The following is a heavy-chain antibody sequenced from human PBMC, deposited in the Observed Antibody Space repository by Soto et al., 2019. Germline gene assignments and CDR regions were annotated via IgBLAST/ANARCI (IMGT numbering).Heavy chain of an antibody. Sequence: ASVKVSCKASGYRFTSYYMRWVRQAPGQGLEWMGGFDPEDVETIYAQKFQGRVTMTEDTSTDTAYMELSSLRSEVMAVYYCATARTGSAFDIWGQGTMVTVSS. CDR3: ATARTGSAFDI. CDR1: GYRFTSYY. V-gene: IGHV1-24*01. CDR2: FDPEDVET. J-gene: IGHJ3*02. D-gene: IGHD1-26*01.